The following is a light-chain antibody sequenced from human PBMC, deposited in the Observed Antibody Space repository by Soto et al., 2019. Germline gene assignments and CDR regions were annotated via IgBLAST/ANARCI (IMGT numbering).Light chain of an antibody. V-gene: IGKV3-11*01. CDR3: QQRSNWPPIT. J-gene: IGKJ5*01. CDR1: QSISSY. Sequence: EIVLTQSPATLSLSPGERATLSCRASQSISSYLAWYQQKPGQAPRLLIYDASNRATGIPARFSGSGSGTDFTITISSLEPEDCAVYSCQQRSNWPPITFGQGTRLEIK. CDR2: DAS.